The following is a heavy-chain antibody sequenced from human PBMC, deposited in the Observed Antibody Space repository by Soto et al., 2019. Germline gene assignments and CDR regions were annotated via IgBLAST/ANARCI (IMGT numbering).Heavy chain of an antibody. Sequence: EVQLVESGGDFVKPGGSLRVSCAVSGFRFSNAWMSWVRQAPGKGLEWVGRIKSRADGGTTDYTAPVKGRFTISRDDSKNTVFLQMNSLKPEDTAVYYCTAHLGEFFPLDYWGQGTLVTVSS. J-gene: IGHJ4*02. CDR1: GFRFSNAW. V-gene: IGHV3-15*01. CDR2: IKSRADGGTT. D-gene: IGHD3-16*01. CDR3: TAHLGEFFPLDY.